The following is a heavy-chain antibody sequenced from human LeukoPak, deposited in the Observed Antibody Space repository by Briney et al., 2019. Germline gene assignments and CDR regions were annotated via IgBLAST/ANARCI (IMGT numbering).Heavy chain of an antibody. CDR3: ARESDHDILTEDSAFDY. CDR1: GYTFTSYY. CDR2: INPSGGST. D-gene: IGHD3-9*01. J-gene: IGHJ4*02. V-gene: IGHV1-46*01. Sequence: GSVKVSCQASGYTFTSYYMHWVRQAPGQGLEWMGIINPSGGSTSYAQKFQGRVTMTRDTSTSTVYMELSSLRSEDTAVYYCARESDHDILTEDSAFDYWGQGTLVTVSS.